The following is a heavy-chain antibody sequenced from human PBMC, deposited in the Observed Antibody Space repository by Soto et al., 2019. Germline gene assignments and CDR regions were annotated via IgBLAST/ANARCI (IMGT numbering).Heavy chain of an antibody. V-gene: IGHV4-4*02. J-gene: IGHJ4*02. CDR2: IYHSGST. CDR1: GGSISSSNW. Sequence: QVQLQESAPGLVKPSGTLSLTCAVSGGSISSSNWWSWVRQPPGKGLEWIGEIYHSGSTNYNPSLRSRVTISVDKSKNQFSLKLSSVTAADTAVYYCARESSGYYTPGGFDYWGQGTLVTVSS. CDR3: ARESSGYYTPGGFDY. D-gene: IGHD3-22*01.